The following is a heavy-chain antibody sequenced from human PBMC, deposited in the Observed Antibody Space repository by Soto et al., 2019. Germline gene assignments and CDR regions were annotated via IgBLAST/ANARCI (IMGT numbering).Heavy chain of an antibody. CDR1: GFTFSVSA. D-gene: IGHD3-22*01. CDR2: IRSKANSYAT. CDR3: TRHSYYDSSGYYLVDY. J-gene: IGHJ4*02. Sequence: GSLRLSCAASGFTFSVSAMHWVLQASGKGLEWVGRIRSKANSYATAYAASVKGRFTISRDDSKNTAYLQMNSLKTEDTAVYYCTRHSYYDSSGYYLVDYWGQGTLVTVSS. V-gene: IGHV3-73*01.